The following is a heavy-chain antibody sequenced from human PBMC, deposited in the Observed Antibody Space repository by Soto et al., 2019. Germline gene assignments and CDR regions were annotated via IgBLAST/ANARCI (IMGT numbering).Heavy chain of an antibody. V-gene: IGHV1-18*01. CDR1: VSTFSSYG. CDR2: IGVYDGKT. Sequence: QLQLVQSGAEVKSPGASVKVSCKDSVSTFSSYGFSWGRQAPGQGLEWMGWIGVYDGKTNYAQNFQGRVTLTTDTATSTVYIELRSLSSDDTAVYYCATDIGLAAVDCFDAWGQGTLVTVCS. J-gene: IGHJ5*02. CDR3: ATDIGLAAVDCFDA. D-gene: IGHD6-19*01.